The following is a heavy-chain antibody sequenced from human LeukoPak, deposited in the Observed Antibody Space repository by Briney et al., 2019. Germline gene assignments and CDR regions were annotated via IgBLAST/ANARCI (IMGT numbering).Heavy chain of an antibody. CDR3: AKDPRLCGGDCFTTIDF. V-gene: IGHV3-23*01. J-gene: IGHJ3*01. CDR2: ISDISGSRT. D-gene: IGHD2-21*02. CDR1: GFTFSSYW. Sequence: GGSLRLSCAASGFTFSSYWMSWVRQAPGQGLEWVSSISDISGSRTPYADSVKGRFTISRDNSKNTLYLQMNNLRAEDTAIYYCAKDPRLCGGDCFTTIDFWGQGTMVTVSS.